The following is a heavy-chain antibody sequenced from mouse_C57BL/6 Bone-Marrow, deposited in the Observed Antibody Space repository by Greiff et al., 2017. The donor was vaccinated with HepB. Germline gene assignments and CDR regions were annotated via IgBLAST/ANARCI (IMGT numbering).Heavy chain of an antibody. J-gene: IGHJ1*03. CDR2: IDPSDSYT. CDR3: ARRNLWYFDV. CDR1: GYTFTSYW. V-gene: IGHV1-59*01. Sequence: QVQLKQPGAELVRPGTSVKLSCKASGYTFTSYWMHWVKQRPGQGLEWIGVIDPSDSYTNYNQKFKGKATLTVDTSSSTAYMQLSSLTSEDSAVYYCARRNLWYFDVWGTGTTVTVSS.